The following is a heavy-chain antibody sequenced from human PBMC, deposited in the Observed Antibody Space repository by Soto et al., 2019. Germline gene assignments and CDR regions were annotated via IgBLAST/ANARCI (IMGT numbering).Heavy chain of an antibody. V-gene: IGHV4-39*01. CDR3: ASGVVMTTVTIFDY. Sequence: QLQLQESGPGLVKPSETLSLTCTVSGGSISSSSYYWGWIRQPPGKGLEWIGSIYYSGSTYYNPSLKSRVTISVDTSKNQFSLKLSSVTAADTAVYYCASGVVMTTVTIFDYWGQGTLVTVSS. D-gene: IGHD4-17*01. J-gene: IGHJ4*02. CDR1: GGSISSSSYY. CDR2: IYYSGST.